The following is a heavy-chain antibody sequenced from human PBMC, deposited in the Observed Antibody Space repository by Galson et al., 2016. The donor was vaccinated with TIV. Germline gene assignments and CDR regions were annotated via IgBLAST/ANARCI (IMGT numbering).Heavy chain of an antibody. CDR1: GFTFSSHG. D-gene: IGHD4-17*01. Sequence: SLRLSCAASGFTFSSHGIHWVRQAPGKGLEWVAVISYDEKYKHYADSVKGRFTISRDNSKNMVYLQMNSLRPEDTAVYFRAKDPRIYGDYLLAYFDYWGQGILVTVSS. CDR2: ISYDEKYK. J-gene: IGHJ4*02. CDR3: AKDPRIYGDYLLAYFDY. V-gene: IGHV3-30*18.